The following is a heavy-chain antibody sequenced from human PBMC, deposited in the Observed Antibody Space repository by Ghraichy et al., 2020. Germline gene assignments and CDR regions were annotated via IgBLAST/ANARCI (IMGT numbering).Heavy chain of an antibody. CDR2: IYYSGST. V-gene: IGHV4-61*01. CDR3: AREVEGYCSGGYGYKEYFDY. D-gene: IGHD2-15*01. CDR1: GGSVSSTSYY. Sequence: SETLSLTCTVSGGSVSSTSYYWSWIRQPPGKGLEWIGYIYYSGSTNYNPSLKSRVTISVDTSKNQFSLKLSSVTAADTAVYYCAREVEGYCSGGYGYKEYFDYWGQGTLVTVSS. J-gene: IGHJ4*02.